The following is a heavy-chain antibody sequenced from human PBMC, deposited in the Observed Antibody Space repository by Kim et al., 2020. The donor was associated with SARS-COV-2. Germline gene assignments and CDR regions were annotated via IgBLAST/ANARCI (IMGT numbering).Heavy chain of an antibody. J-gene: IGHJ4*02. CDR3: ARVYSTIENY. D-gene: IGHD3-3*01. V-gene: IGHV1-2*06. Sequence: ASVKVSCKASGYSFTGYYLHWVRQAPGQGLEWMGHINPDSGGTNYAQKFQGRVTMTRDTSISTAFMELTGLRSDDTAFYYCARVYSTIENYWGQGTLVTVSS. CDR1: GYSFTGYY. CDR2: INPDSGGT.